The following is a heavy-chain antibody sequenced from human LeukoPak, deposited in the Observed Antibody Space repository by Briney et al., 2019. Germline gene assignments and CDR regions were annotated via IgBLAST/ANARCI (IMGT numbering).Heavy chain of an antibody. D-gene: IGHD2-2*01. J-gene: IGHJ5*02. Sequence: SETLSLTCAVSGGFTSDYYWSWIRQPPGKGLEWIGYVYNSGTTNYSPSLKSRVTISIDTSKTHFSPRLSSVTAADTAVYYCARGPPGFCSTTSCSVGAFDPWGRGTLVTVSS. CDR2: VYNSGTT. V-gene: IGHV4-4*08. CDR1: GGFTSDYY. CDR3: ARGPPGFCSTTSCSVGAFDP.